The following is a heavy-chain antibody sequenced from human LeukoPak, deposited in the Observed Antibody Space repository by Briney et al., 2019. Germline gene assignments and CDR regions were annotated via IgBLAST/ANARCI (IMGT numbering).Heavy chain of an antibody. CDR1: GFSFTNFA. J-gene: IGHJ6*02. CDR2: ISSSGGTT. Sequence: GGSLRLSCAVSGFSFTNFAFSWVRQAPGKGLEWVSSISSSGGTTDYAVSVKGRFSISRDNSRNTLFLNMNSLRAEDTAIYYCARDLATMVTALGLDVWGQGTTVAVSS. V-gene: IGHV3-23*01. CDR3: ARDLATMVTALGLDV. D-gene: IGHD5-18*01.